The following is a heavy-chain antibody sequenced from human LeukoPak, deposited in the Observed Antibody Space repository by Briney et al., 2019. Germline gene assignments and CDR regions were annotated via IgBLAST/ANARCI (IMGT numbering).Heavy chain of an antibody. Sequence: WGSLRLSCAASGFTFSSYAIHWVRQDPGKGLECVAVISYDGSNKYYADSVKGRFTISRDNSKNTLYLQMNSLRAEDTAVYYCAREGLAYYYYYMDVWGKGTMVTVSS. V-gene: IGHV3-30*04. CDR1: GFTFSSYA. CDR2: ISYDGSNK. CDR3: AREGLAYYYYYMDV. J-gene: IGHJ6*03.